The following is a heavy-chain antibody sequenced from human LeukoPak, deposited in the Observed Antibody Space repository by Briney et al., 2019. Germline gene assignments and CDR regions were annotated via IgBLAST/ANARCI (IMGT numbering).Heavy chain of an antibody. V-gene: IGHV1-2*02. CDR2: INPNSGGT. CDR1: GYTFTGYY. D-gene: IGHD5-18*01. Sequence: ASVKVSCKASGYTFTGYYMHWVRQAPGQGLEWMGWINPNSGGTNYAQKFQGRVTMTRDTSISTAYMELSRLRSDDTAVYYCASTTRDHTAMVPWVDYWGQGTLVTVSS. CDR3: ASTTRDHTAMVPWVDY. J-gene: IGHJ4*02.